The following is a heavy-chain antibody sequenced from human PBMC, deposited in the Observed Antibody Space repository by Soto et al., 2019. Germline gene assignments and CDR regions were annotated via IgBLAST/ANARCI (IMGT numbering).Heavy chain of an antibody. Sequence: QVQLVESGGGVVQPGRSLRLSCAASGFTFSSYGMHWVRQAPGKGLEWVAVISYDGSNKYYADSVKSRFTISRDNSKNTLYLQMNSLRAEDTAVYYCAKGVVPAAILVPDYWGQGTLVTVSS. V-gene: IGHV3-30*18. J-gene: IGHJ4*02. CDR1: GFTFSSYG. CDR2: ISYDGSNK. D-gene: IGHD2-2*01. CDR3: AKGVVPAAILVPDY.